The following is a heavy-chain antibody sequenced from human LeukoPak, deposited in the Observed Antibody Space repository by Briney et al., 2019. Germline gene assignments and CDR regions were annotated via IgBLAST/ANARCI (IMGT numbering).Heavy chain of an antibody. J-gene: IGHJ4*02. CDR2: IYWNDDE. Sequence: SGPTMVKPTQNLTLTCTFSGFSLSTSGVGVGWIRQPPGKALEWLAFIYWNDDEPYSPSLKSRLTITKDTSKNQVVLTMTNMYPVDTATYFCAHTTTVVLGFDYWGQGTLVTVSS. V-gene: IGHV2-5*01. CDR1: GFSLSTSGVG. D-gene: IGHD4-11*01. CDR3: AHTTTVVLGFDY.